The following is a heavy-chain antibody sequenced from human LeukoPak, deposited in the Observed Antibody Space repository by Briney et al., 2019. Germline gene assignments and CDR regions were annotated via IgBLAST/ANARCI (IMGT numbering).Heavy chain of an antibody. CDR3: AKVGRGAIEAD. CDR1: GFTFSSYA. CDR2: ISGSGGST. V-gene: IGHV3-23*01. J-gene: IGHJ4*02. D-gene: IGHD3-10*01. Sequence: PGGSLRLSCAASGFTFSSYAMSWVRQAPGKGLEWVSAISGSGGSTYYADSVKGRFTTSRENSKNTLYLDMTRLSVEDTAVYYCAKVGRGAIEADWGQGTLVIVSS.